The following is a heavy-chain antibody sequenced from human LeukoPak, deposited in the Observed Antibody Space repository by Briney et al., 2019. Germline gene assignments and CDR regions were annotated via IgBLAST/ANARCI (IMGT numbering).Heavy chain of an antibody. V-gene: IGHV3-20*04. Sequence: PGGSLRLSRAASGFTFSSYWMHWVRQAPGKGLEWVSGINWNGVGTSYIDSVKGRFTVSRDNAKNSLYLQMNSLRGEDTALYFCARGRYDISTVHSFFYYGMDVWGQGTPVTVSS. CDR1: GFTFSSYW. D-gene: IGHD3-22*01. J-gene: IGHJ6*02. CDR2: INWNGVGT. CDR3: ARGRYDISTVHSFFYYGMDV.